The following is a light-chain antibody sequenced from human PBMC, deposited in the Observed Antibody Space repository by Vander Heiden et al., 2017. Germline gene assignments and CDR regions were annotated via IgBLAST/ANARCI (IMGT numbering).Light chain of an antibody. CDR2: GNN. CDR3: QSYDTSLTKV. Sequence: QSVLPPPPSVSGPPRQRVTISCTGSTSSVGAGYDLNWYQQLPGTAPKLLIYGNNNRASGVPDRFSASKAGTAASLVITGLQADDEAAYYCQSYDTSLTKVFGGGTKLTV. V-gene: IGLV1-40*01. CDR1: TSSVGAGYD. J-gene: IGLJ2*01.